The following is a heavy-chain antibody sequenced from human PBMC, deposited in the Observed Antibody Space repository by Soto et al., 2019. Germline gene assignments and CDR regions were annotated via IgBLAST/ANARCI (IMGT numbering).Heavy chain of an antibody. J-gene: IGHJ6*02. CDR2: IAYDGNEK. D-gene: IGHD1-26*01. CDR3: GIDVGDYVPYYYGMDV. Sequence: QVQLVESGGGVVQPGTSLRLSCAASGFTFKTHAMHWVRQAPGKGLEWMAVIAYDGNEKFYADSVKGRFTISRDNSKNALYLQINTLRNEDTAVYYCGIDVGDYVPYYYGMDVWGQGTTVTVSS. CDR1: GFTFKTHA. V-gene: IGHV3-30*03.